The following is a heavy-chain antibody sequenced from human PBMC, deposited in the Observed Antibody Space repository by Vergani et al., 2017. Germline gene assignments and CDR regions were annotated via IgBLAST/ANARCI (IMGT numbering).Heavy chain of an antibody. CDR1: GFTFSSYA. J-gene: IGHJ4*02. D-gene: IGHD1-7*01. CDR3: AKWDWNYGYYFDY. Sequence: EVQLLESGGGLVQPGGSLRLSCAASGFTFSSYAMSWVRQAPGKGLEWVSDISGSGGSTYYADSVKGRFTISRDNSKNTLYLQMNSLRAEDTAVYYCAKWDWNYGYYFDYWGQGTLVTVSS. V-gene: IGHV3-23*01. CDR2: ISGSGGST.